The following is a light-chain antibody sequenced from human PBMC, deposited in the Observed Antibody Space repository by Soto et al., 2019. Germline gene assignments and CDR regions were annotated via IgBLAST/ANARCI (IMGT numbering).Light chain of an antibody. V-gene: IGLV2-14*03. CDR2: DVS. J-gene: IGLJ1*01. CDR3: NSYTTSSTYV. Sequence: LTQPASVSGSPGQSIAISCTGTSSDVGGYNYVSWYQQHPGKAPKLMIYDVSNRPSGVSDRFSGSKSGNTASLTISGLQAEDEADYYCNSYTTSSTYVFGTGTKVTV. CDR1: SSDVGGYNY.